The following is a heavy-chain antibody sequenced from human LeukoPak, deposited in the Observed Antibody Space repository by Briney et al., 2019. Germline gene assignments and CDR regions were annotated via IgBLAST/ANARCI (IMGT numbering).Heavy chain of an antibody. V-gene: IGHV3-30*03. CDR2: ISYDGSNK. D-gene: IGHD1-26*01. J-gene: IGHJ4*02. Sequence: PGGSLRLSCAASGFTFSSYGMHWVRQAPGKGLEWVAVISYDGSNKYYADSVKGRFTISRDNSKNTLFLQMNSLSSEDTAVYYCARSWEVLQNFDYWGQGTLVTVSS. CDR3: ARSWEVLQNFDY. CDR1: GFTFSSYG.